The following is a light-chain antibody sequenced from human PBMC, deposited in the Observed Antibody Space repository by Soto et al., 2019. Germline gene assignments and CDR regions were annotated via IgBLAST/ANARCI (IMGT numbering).Light chain of an antibody. V-gene: IGLV2-23*01. CDR2: EGS. J-gene: IGLJ2*01. Sequence: QSALTQPASVSGSPGQSITISCTGTSSDVGSYNFVSWYQQHPGKAPKLIIYEGSNRPSGVSNRFSGSKYGNTASLTISGLQAEDEADYYCCSYAGSTAVVIGGGTKLTVL. CDR1: SSDVGSYNF. CDR3: CSYAGSTAVV.